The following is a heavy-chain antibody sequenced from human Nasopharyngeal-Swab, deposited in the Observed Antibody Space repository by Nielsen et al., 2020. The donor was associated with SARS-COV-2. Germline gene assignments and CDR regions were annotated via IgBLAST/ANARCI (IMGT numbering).Heavy chain of an antibody. CDR3: ARELYCSGDRCRTDY. CDR1: GASISSYY. D-gene: IGHD2-15*01. Sequence: SETLSLTCTVSGASISSYYWSWIRQPAGKGLEWIGRIYSSGSTNYNPSFKSRATMSLHTSKNQFSLKLTSVTAADTAVYYCARELYCSGDRCRTDYWGQGTLVTVSS. J-gene: IGHJ4*02. CDR2: IYSSGST. V-gene: IGHV4-4*07.